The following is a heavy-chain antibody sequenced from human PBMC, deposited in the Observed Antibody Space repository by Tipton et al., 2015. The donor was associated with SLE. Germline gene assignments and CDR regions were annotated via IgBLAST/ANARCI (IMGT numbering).Heavy chain of an antibody. J-gene: IGHJ5*02. CDR1: GYSFTSYW. D-gene: IGHD6-13*01. CDR2: IYPGDFDT. V-gene: IGHV5-51*03. CDR3: ARSSGAAAGYNWFDL. Sequence: QLVQSGAEVKKPGESLKISCKVSGYSFTSYWIGWVRQLPGRGLEWMGIIYPGDFDTRYSPSFQGQVTISADTSITTAYLQWSSLKASDTAMYYCARSSGAAAGYNWFDLWGQGTLVTVSS.